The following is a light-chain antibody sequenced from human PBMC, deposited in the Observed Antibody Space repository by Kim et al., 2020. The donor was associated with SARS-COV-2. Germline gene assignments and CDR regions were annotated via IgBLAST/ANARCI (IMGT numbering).Light chain of an antibody. Sequence: PGERATLSCRASQSVSSYLALYQQKPGQAPRRLIYDASNRATGIPARFSGSGSGTDFTLTISSLEPEDFAVYYCQQRSNWPPRITFGQGTRLESK. V-gene: IGKV3-11*01. CDR2: DAS. CDR1: QSVSSY. J-gene: IGKJ5*01. CDR3: QQRSNWPPRIT.